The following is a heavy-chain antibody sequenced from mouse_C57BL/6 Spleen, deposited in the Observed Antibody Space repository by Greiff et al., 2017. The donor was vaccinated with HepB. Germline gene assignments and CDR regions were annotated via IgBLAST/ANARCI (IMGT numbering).Heavy chain of an antibody. Sequence: EVKLMESGGGLVKPGGSLKLSCAASGFTFSSYTMSWVRQTPEKRLEWVATISGGGGDTYYPDSVKGRFTISRDNARNTLFLHMSSLRSEDTALYYCARIYYYGSSNWYFDVWGTGTTVTVSS. CDR1: GFTFSSYT. J-gene: IGHJ1*03. D-gene: IGHD1-1*01. CDR3: ARIYYYGSSNWYFDV. CDR2: ISGGGGDT. V-gene: IGHV5-9*01.